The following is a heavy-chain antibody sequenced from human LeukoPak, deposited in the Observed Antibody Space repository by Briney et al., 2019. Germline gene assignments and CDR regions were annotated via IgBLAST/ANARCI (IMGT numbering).Heavy chain of an antibody. J-gene: IGHJ6*04. CDR3: AASTTLHSSSWYVREPYGALDV. CDR1: GYTFTSYD. CDR2: MNPNSGNT. D-gene: IGHD6-13*01. Sequence: ASVKVSCKASGYTFTSYDINWVRQATGQGLEWMGWMNPNSGNTGYAQKFQGRVTITRNTSISTAYMELSSLRSEDTAVYYCAASTTLHSSSWYVREPYGALDVWGKGTTVTVSS. V-gene: IGHV1-8*03.